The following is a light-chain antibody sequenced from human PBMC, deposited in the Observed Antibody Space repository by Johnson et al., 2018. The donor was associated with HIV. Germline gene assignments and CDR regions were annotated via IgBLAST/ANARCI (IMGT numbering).Light chain of an antibody. V-gene: IGLV1-51*01. CDR2: ETN. CDR1: SSNIGNNY. CDR3: GTWDSSLSAYV. J-gene: IGLJ1*01. Sequence: QSVLTQPPSVSAAPGQRVTISCSGSSSNIGNNYVSWYQQLPGKAPKLLIYETNKRPSEIPDRFSGSKSGTSATLGITGLQTEDEAEYYCGTWDSSLSAYVFGTGTKVTVL.